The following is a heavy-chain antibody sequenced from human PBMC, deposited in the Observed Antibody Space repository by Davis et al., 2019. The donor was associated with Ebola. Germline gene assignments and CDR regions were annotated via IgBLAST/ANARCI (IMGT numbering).Heavy chain of an antibody. D-gene: IGHD6-19*01. Sequence: PGGSLRLSCAASGFPFTTYTMNWVRQAPGKGLEWVSAISGSGGSTYYADSVKGRFTISRDNSKNTLYLQMNSLRAEDTAVYYCAKDHSSSGWYRDYYYDMDVWGQGTTVTVSS. CDR1: GFPFTTYT. J-gene: IGHJ6*02. CDR2: ISGSGGST. V-gene: IGHV3-23*01. CDR3: AKDHSSSGWYRDYYYDMDV.